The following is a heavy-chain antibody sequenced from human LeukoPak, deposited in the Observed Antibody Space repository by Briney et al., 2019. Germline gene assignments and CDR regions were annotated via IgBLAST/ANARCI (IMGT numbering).Heavy chain of an antibody. CDR3: ARDLLWFGEPPFFDY. CDR2: INPNSGGT. V-gene: IGHV1-2*02. J-gene: IGHJ4*02. D-gene: IGHD3-10*01. Sequence: GASVKVSCKAFGYTFTRYYMHWVRQAPGQGLEWMGWINPNSGGTNYAQKFQGRVTMTRDTSISTAYMELSRLRSDDAAVYYCARDLLWFGEPPFFDYWGQGTLATVSS. CDR1: GYTFTRYY.